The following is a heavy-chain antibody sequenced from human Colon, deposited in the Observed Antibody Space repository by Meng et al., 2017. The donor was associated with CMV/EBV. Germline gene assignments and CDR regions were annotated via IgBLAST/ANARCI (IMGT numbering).Heavy chain of an antibody. V-gene: IGHV3-23*01. CDR3: ARAPGNYLAPYYLDS. J-gene: IGHJ4*02. CDR2: INAGGANT. D-gene: IGHD1-1*01. Sequence: GGSLRLSCTGSGFSFSDYAMTWVRQVPGKGLEWVSGINAGGANTYYADSVKGRFTISRDNSRNTLYLQMNSLRVDDTAVYYCARAPGNYLAPYYLDSWGQGTLVTVSS. CDR1: GFSFSDYA.